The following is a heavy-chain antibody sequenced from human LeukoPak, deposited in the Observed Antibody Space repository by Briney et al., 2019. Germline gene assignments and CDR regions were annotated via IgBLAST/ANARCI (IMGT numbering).Heavy chain of an antibody. D-gene: IGHD2-21*01. V-gene: IGHV4-39*01. CDR2: IYYSGST. CDR1: GGSISSYY. Sequence: SETLSLTCTVSGGSISSYYWGWIRQPPGKGLEWIGSIYYSGSTYYNPSLKSRVTIAVDTSKNQFSLKLSSVTAADTAVYYCARSKVNDAFDIWGQGTMVTVSS. CDR3: ARSKVNDAFDI. J-gene: IGHJ3*02.